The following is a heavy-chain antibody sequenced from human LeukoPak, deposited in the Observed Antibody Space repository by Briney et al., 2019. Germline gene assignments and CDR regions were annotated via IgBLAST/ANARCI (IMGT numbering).Heavy chain of an antibody. J-gene: IGHJ6*03. D-gene: IGHD3-3*01. CDR2: IYTSGST. Sequence: SETLSLTCTVSGGSISSYYWSWIRQPAGKGLEWIGRIYTSGSTNYNPSLKSRVTMSVETSKNPFSLKLSFVPAADTAVYYCAREGFLEWLLTDYYYYYMDVWGKGTTVTVSS. CDR1: GGSISSYY. V-gene: IGHV4-4*07. CDR3: AREGFLEWLLTDYYYYYMDV.